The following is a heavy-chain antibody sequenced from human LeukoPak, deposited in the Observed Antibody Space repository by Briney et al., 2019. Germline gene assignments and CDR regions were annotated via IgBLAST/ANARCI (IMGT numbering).Heavy chain of an antibody. V-gene: IGHV4-30-4*08. Sequence: SQTLSLTCTVSGGSISSGDYYWNWLRQPPGKGLEWIGSMYYSGSTYYNPSLKSRVTISVDTSNNQFSLRLSSVTAADTAVYYCARVDNYDFWSGYYTGAFDIWGQGTTVTVSS. CDR1: GGSISSGDYY. D-gene: IGHD3-3*01. J-gene: IGHJ3*02. CDR3: ARVDNYDFWSGYYTGAFDI. CDR2: MYYSGST.